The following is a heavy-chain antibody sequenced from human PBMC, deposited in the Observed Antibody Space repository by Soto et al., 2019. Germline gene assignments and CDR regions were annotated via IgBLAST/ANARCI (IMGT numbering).Heavy chain of an antibody. CDR2: IIPIFGTA. J-gene: IGHJ6*02. CDR3: ARAVDIVDPISSGMDV. V-gene: IGHV1-69*13. D-gene: IGHD5-12*01. Sequence: SVKVSCKASGGTFSSYAISWVRQAPGQGLEWMGGIIPIFGTANYAQKFQGRVTITADESTSTAYMELSSLRSEDTAVYYCARAVDIVDPISSGMDVWGQGTTVTVSS. CDR1: GGTFSSYA.